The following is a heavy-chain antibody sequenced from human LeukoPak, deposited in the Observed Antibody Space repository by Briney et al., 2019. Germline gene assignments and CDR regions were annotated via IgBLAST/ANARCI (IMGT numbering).Heavy chain of an antibody. Sequence: ASVKVSCKASGYTFTGYYMHWVRQAPGQGLEWVGWINPNSGGTNYAQKFQGRVTMTRDTSISTAYMELSRLRSDDTAVYYCARDRGELLNWFDPWGQGTLVTVSS. V-gene: IGHV1-2*02. J-gene: IGHJ5*02. D-gene: IGHD1-26*01. CDR3: ARDRGELLNWFDP. CDR1: GYTFTGYY. CDR2: INPNSGGT.